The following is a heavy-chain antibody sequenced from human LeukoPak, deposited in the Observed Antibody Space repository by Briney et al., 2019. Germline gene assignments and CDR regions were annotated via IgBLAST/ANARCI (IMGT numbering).Heavy chain of an antibody. CDR1: GGSISSGGYY. V-gene: IGHV4-31*03. CDR3: ARAYYYDSSGYYSLDAFDI. J-gene: IGHJ3*02. Sequence: SETLSLTCTVSGGSISSGGYYWSWIRQHPGKGLEWIGYIYYSGSTYYNPSLKSRVTISVDTSKNQFSLKLSSVTAADTAVYYCARAYYYDSSGYYSLDAFDIWGQGTMVTVSS. D-gene: IGHD3-22*01. CDR2: IYYSGST.